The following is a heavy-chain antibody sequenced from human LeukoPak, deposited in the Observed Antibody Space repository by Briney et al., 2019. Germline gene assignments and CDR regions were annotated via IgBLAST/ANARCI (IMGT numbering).Heavy chain of an antibody. CDR1: GGSFSGYY. CDR2: INHSESA. V-gene: IGHV4-34*01. Sequence: PSETLSLTCAVYGGSFSGYYWSWIRQSPRKGLEWIGEINHSESANYNPPLKSRATISVDTSKNQFSLKLSSVTAADTAVYYCARRSPNYYFDYWGQGTPVTVSS. J-gene: IGHJ4*02. CDR3: ARRSPNYYFDY.